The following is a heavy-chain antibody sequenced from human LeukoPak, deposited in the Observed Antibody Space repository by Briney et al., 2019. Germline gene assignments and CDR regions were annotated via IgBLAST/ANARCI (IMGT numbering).Heavy chain of an antibody. D-gene: IGHD3-16*02. J-gene: IGHJ5*02. CDR2: INHSGST. CDR1: GGSFSGYY. Sequence: PSETLSLTCAVYGGSFSGYYWSWIRLPPGKGLEWIGEINHSGSTNYNPYLKSRVTISVDTSKNQFSLKLSSVTAADTAVYYCARGPANDYVWGSYRWYWFDPWGQGTLVTVSS. V-gene: IGHV4-34*01. CDR3: ARGPANDYVWGSYRWYWFDP.